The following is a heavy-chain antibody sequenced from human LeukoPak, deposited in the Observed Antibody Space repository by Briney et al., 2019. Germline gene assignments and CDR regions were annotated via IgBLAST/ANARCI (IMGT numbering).Heavy chain of an antibody. V-gene: IGHV3-33*08. CDR2: IWYDGSNK. J-gene: IGHJ6*02. D-gene: IGHD3-10*01. CDR1: GFTFSSCG. Sequence: PGRSLRLSCAASGFTFSSCGMQWVRQAPGKGLEWVAVIWYDGSNKYYADSVKGRFTISRDNSKNTLYLQMNSLRAEDTAVYYCARVGGSHYYGSGSYYKFDYYYGMDVWGQGTTVTVSS. CDR3: ARVGGSHYYGSGSYYKFDYYYGMDV.